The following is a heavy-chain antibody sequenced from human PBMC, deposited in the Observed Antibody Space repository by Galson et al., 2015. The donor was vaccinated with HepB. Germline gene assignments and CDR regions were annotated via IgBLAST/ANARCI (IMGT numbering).Heavy chain of an antibody. CDR3: ARASVEYFYDSTGYQAY. CDR2: ISSSSSSI. V-gene: IGHV3-21*01. D-gene: IGHD3-22*01. J-gene: IGHJ4*02. Sequence: SLRLSCAASGFTFSSYSMNWVRQAPGKGLEWVSSISSSSSSIYYADSVKGRFTISRDNARNSLYLQMSSLRVEDTAVYYGARASVEYFYDSTGYQAYWGQGTLVTVSS. CDR1: GFTFSSYS.